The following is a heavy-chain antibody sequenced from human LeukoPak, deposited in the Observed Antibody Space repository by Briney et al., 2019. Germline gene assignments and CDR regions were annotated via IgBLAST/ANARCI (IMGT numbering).Heavy chain of an antibody. D-gene: IGHD6-13*01. CDR1: GFTFGDYG. CDR2: INWNGGNT. V-gene: IGHV3-20*04. Sequence: GSLRLSCAASGFTFGDYGMSWVRQAPGKGLEWVSSINWNGGNTAYADSVRGRFTISRDNAKNSLYLQMNSLRAEDTAVYYCARWKGYSSSWYSYAWGQGTLVTVSS. CDR3: ARWKGYSSSWYSYA. J-gene: IGHJ5*02.